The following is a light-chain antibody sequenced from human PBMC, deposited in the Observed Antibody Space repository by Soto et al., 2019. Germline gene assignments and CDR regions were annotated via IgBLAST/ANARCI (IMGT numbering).Light chain of an antibody. CDR2: DAS. V-gene: IGKV3-20*01. J-gene: IGKJ1*01. CDR1: QSTSSNY. CDR3: QQYGGSPPQT. Sequence: LTQSPGTLSLSPGERATLSCRASQSTSSNYLAWYQQKPGQAPRLLIYDASNRATGIPDRFSGSGSGTDFTLTISRLEPEDFAVYYCQQYGGSPPQTFGQGTKVDIK.